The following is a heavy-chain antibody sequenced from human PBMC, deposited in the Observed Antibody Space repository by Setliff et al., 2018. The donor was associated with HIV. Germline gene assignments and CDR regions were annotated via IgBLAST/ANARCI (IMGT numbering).Heavy chain of an antibody. CDR3: ARYAAAEIGPHWFDP. V-gene: IGHV1-69*05. Sequence: SVKVSCKASGGTFCIYGISWVRQAPGQGLEWMGGTIPMFGTANYAQKFQGRVTITTDESTSTAYMELSSLRSEDTAVYYCARYAAAEIGPHWFDPWGQGTLVTVSS. D-gene: IGHD6-13*01. CDR1: GGTFCIYG. CDR2: TIPMFGTA. J-gene: IGHJ5*02.